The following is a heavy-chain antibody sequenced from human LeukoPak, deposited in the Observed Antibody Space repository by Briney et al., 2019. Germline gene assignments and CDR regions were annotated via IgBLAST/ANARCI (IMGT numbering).Heavy chain of an antibody. CDR2: ISGSGGST. V-gene: IGHV3-23*01. D-gene: IGHD2-15*01. CDR1: GFTFSNYA. J-gene: IGHJ4*02. CDR3: AKDHPRQGVTAHTPFDY. Sequence: GGSLRLSCAASGFTFSNYAMSWVRQAPGKGLEWVSAISGSGGSTYYPDSVEGRFTISRDNSKNTLYLQMNSLRAEDTAIYYCAKDHPRQGVTAHTPFDYWGQGTLVTVSS.